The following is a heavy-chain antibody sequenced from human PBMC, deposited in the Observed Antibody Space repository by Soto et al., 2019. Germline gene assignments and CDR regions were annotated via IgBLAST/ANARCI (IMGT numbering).Heavy chain of an antibody. CDR3: GGCIQGDYSYGMDV. J-gene: IGHJ6*02. V-gene: IGHV1-18*01. D-gene: IGHD5-18*01. CDR2: INADYGNT. Sequence: QAQLVQSGAEVRKPGASVKVSCKASGYTFYSHSISWVRQAPGQGLEWMGRINADYGNTQYAQKFRGRVTMTTDTSTTTVYMGLTNLRSDDTAVYYCGGCIQGDYSYGMDVWGQGPTVTFS. CDR1: GYTFYSHS.